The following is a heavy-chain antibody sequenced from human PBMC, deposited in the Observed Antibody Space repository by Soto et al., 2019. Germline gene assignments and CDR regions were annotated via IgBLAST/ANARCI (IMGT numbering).Heavy chain of an antibody. V-gene: IGHV1-69*01. J-gene: IGHJ4*02. CDR2: IIPIFGTA. D-gene: IGHD1-26*01. CDR3: ASAGATLWYYFDY. CDR1: GGTFSSYA. Sequence: QVQLVQSGAEVKKPGSSVKVSCKASGGTFSSYAISWVRQAPGQGLEWMGGIIPIFGTANYAQKFQGRVTITADEPTSTAYMELSSLRSEDTAVYYCASAGATLWYYFDYWGQGTLVIVSS.